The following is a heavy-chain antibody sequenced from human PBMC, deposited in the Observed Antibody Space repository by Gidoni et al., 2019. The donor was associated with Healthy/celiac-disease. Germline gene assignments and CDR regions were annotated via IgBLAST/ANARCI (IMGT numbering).Heavy chain of an antibody. J-gene: IGHJ1*01. CDR3: ARGYSSGWSRDEYFQH. CDR1: GGSVSGYY. D-gene: IGHD6-19*01. Sequence: QVQLQQWGAGLLKPSETLSLTCAVYGGSVSGYYWSWIRQPPGKGLEWIGGINHSGSTNYNPSLKSRVTISVDTSKNQFSLKLSSVTAADTAVYYCARGYSSGWSRDEYFQHWGQGTLVTVSS. V-gene: IGHV4-34*01. CDR2: INHSGST.